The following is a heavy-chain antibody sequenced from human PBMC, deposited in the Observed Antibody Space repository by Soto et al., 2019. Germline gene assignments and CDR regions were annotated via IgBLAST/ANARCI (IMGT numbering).Heavy chain of an antibody. D-gene: IGHD1-26*01. CDR2: ILSDGSNK. V-gene: IGHV3-30-3*01. Sequence: QVQLVESGGGVVQPGRSLRLSCAVSGFTLSSHAMHWVRQAPGMGLEWVALILSDGSNKYYADSVKGRFTTSRDNSKNTMYLQMNSLSVEDTAVYYCARDDEGGSDCDLGYWGQGALVTVSS. CDR1: GFTLSSHA. CDR3: ARDDEGGSDCDLGY. J-gene: IGHJ4*02.